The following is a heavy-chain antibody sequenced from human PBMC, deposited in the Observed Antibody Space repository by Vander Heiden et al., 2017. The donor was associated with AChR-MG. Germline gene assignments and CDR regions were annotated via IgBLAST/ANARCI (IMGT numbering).Heavy chain of an antibody. CDR3: ARALFRYYDSSGYFDY. CDR2: IIPIFGTA. CDR1: GGTFSSYA. J-gene: IGHJ4*02. Sequence: QVQLVQSGAEVKKPGSSVKVSCKASGGTFSSYAISWVRQAPGQGLEWMGGIIPIFGTANYAQKFQGRVTITADESTSTAYMELSSLRSEDTAVYYCARALFRYYDSSGYFDYWGQGTLVTVSS. V-gene: IGHV1-69*01. D-gene: IGHD3-22*01.